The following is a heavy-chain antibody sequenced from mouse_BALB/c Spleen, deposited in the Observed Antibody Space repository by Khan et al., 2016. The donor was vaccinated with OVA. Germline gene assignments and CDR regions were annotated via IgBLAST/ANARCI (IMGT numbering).Heavy chain of an antibody. V-gene: IGHV1-26*01. CDR3: ARGYDFFAY. CDR2: INPNTGNT. J-gene: IGHJ3*01. D-gene: IGHD2-14*01. Sequence: VQLQQSGPDLVKPGASVKMSCKASGYSFTGYYMNWVKQSHGKSLECIGRINPNTGNTNYNQKFKGKVVFIVDTSSSTVYMELHSLTSEDSAVYYCARGYDFFAYWGQGTLVTVSA. CDR1: GYSFTGYY.